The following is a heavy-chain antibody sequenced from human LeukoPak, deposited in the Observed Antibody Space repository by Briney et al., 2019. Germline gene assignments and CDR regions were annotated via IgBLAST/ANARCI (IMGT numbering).Heavy chain of an antibody. D-gene: IGHD6-6*01. Sequence: GGSLRLSCAASGFTFSSYSMNWVRKAPGKGLEWVSSISSSSSYIYYADSVKGRFTISRDNAKNSLYLQMNSLRAEDTAVYYCAGSYSSSQNDYWGQGTLVTVSS. CDR3: AGSYSSSQNDY. J-gene: IGHJ4*02. CDR1: GFTFSSYS. CDR2: ISSSSSYI. V-gene: IGHV3-21*01.